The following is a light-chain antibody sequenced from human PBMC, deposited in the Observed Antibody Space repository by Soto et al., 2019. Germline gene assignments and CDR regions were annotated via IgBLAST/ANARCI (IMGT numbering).Light chain of an antibody. J-gene: IGLJ2*01. CDR3: QSYDSSLTGSV. Sequence: QSVLTQPPSVSGAPGQSVTISCTVSSSNIGAGYDVHWYQQLPGTAPKLLIYGNSNRPSGVPDRFSGSKSGTSASLAITGLQAEDEADYYCQSYDSSLTGSVFGGGTKLTVL. V-gene: IGLV1-40*01. CDR2: GNS. CDR1: SSNIGAGYD.